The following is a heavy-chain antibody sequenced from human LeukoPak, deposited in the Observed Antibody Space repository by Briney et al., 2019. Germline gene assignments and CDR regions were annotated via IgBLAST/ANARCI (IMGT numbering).Heavy chain of an antibody. V-gene: IGHV3-7*01. D-gene: IGHD4/OR15-4a*01. Sequence: PGGSLRLSCAASGFRFSDYYMSWIRQAPGKGLEWVANIKYDGIDKQYVDSIKGRFTTSRDNAKNTLYLQMDSLRVDDTAIYYCAKFSRVQSSFWGQGTLVTVSS. CDR1: GFRFSDYY. CDR3: AKFSRVQSSF. CDR2: IKYDGIDK. J-gene: IGHJ4*02.